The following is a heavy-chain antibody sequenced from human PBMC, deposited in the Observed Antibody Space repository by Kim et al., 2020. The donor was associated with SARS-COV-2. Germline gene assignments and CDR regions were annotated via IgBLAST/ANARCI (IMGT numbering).Heavy chain of an antibody. CDR3: AGGHYYDSSGDAFDI. D-gene: IGHD3-22*01. J-gene: IGHJ3*02. V-gene: IGHV4-4*02. Sequence: SETLSLTCAVSGGSISSSNWWSWVRQPPGKGLEWIGEIYHSGSTNYNPSLKSRVTISVDKSKNQFSLKLSSVTAADTAVYYCAGGHYYDSSGDAFDIWGQGTMVTVSS. CDR1: GGSISSSNW. CDR2: IYHSGST.